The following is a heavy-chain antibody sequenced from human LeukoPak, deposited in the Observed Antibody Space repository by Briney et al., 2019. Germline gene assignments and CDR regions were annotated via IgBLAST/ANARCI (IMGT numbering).Heavy chain of an antibody. D-gene: IGHD3-3*01. CDR3: ARVRLRFLEWFPFDP. CDR1: GYSFTSYW. J-gene: IGHJ5*02. CDR2: IYPGDSDT. Sequence: GESLKISCKGPGYSFTSYWIGWVRQMPGKGLEWMGIIYPGDSDTRYSPSFQGQVTISADKSISTAYLQWSSLKASDTAMYYCARVRLRFLEWFPFDPWGQGTLVTVSS. V-gene: IGHV5-51*01.